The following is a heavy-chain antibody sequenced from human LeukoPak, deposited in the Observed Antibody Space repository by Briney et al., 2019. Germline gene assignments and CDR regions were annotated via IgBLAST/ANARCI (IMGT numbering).Heavy chain of an antibody. CDR2: INTDGSST. V-gene: IGHV3-74*01. Sequence: GGSLSLSCAASGFTFSSYWMHWVRQAPGKGLVWVSRINTDGSSTSYADSVKGRFTISRDNAKNTLYLQMNSLRAEDTAVYYCARDPLYYYMDVWGKGTTVTVSS. J-gene: IGHJ6*03. CDR3: ARDPLYYYMDV. CDR1: GFTFSSYW.